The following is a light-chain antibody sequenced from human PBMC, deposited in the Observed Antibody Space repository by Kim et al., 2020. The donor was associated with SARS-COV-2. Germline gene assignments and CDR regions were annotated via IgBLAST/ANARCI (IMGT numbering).Light chain of an antibody. V-gene: IGKV1-27*01. CDR1: QDIANY. Sequence: ASVGDRVTITCRASQDIANYLAWYQQRPGKVPTLLIYAASTLQSGVPSRFAGSGSGTDFSLTISSLQPEDVATYYCQKYNNSPFTFGPGTKVDIK. CDR3: QKYNNSPFT. CDR2: AAS. J-gene: IGKJ3*01.